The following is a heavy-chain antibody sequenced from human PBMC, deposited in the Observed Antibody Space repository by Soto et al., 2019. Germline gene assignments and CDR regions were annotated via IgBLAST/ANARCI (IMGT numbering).Heavy chain of an antibody. J-gene: IGHJ4*02. CDR3: AAPHYDSSGYYYVDY. V-gene: IGHV4-61*01. Sequence: QVQLQESGPGLVKPSETLSLTCTVSGGSVSSGSYYWSWIRQPPGKGLEWIGYIYYSGSTNYNPSLKSRVTISVDTSKNQFSLKLSSVTAADTAVYYCAAPHYDSSGYYYVDYWGQGTLVTVSS. CDR2: IYYSGST. CDR1: GGSVSSGSYY. D-gene: IGHD3-22*01.